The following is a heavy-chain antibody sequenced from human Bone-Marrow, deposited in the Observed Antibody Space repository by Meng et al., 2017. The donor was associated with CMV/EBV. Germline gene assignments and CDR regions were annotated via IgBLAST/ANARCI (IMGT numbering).Heavy chain of an antibody. D-gene: IGHD4-11*01. J-gene: IGHJ6*01. V-gene: IGHV3-21*01. CDR3: ARETTALYYYYGMDV. Sequence: GGSLRLSCAASGFTFSSYSMNWVRQAPGKGLEWVSSISSSSSYIYYADSVKGRFTISRDNAKNSLYLQMNSLRAEDTAVYYCARETTALYYYYGMDVWGQGTTVTVSS. CDR1: GFTFSSYS. CDR2: ISSSSSYI.